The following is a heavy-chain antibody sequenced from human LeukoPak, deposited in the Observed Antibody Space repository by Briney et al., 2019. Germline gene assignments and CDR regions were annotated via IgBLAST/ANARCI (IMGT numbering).Heavy chain of an antibody. D-gene: IGHD3-22*01. CDR3: ARGSYYYDSSGYPRGDAFDI. V-gene: IGHV4-34*01. CDR2: INHSGST. Sequence: SSETLSLTCAVYGGSFSGYYWSWIRQPPGKGLEWIGEINHSGSTNYNPSLKSRVTISVDTSKNQFSLKLSSVTAADTAVYYCARGSYYYDSSGYPRGDAFDIWGQGTMVTVSS. CDR1: GGSFSGYY. J-gene: IGHJ3*02.